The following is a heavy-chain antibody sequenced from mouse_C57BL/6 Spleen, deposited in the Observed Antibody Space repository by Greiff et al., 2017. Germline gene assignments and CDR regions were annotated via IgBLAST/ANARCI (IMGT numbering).Heavy chain of an antibody. Sequence: VHLKQSGPELVKPGASVKISCKASGYSFTDYNMNWVKQSNGKSLEWIGVINPNYGTTSYNQKFKGKATLNVDQSSSTAYMQLISLTSEDSAVYYCARSRTTVVENAMDYWGQGTSVTVSS. CDR1: GYSFTDYN. J-gene: IGHJ4*01. V-gene: IGHV1-39*01. CDR2: INPNYGTT. D-gene: IGHD1-1*01. CDR3: ARSRTTVVENAMDY.